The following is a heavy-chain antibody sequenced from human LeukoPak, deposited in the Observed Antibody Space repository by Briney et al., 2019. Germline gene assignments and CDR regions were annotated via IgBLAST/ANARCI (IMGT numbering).Heavy chain of an antibody. V-gene: IGHV3-23*01. CDR2: ISGSGGST. Sequence: PGGSLRLSCAASGFTFSSYAMSWVRQAPGKGLEWVSAISGSGGSTYYADSVKGRFTISRDNSKNTLYLQMNSLRAEDTAVYYCAKDSWAPDYGDYFVGGYYYYYYMDVWGKGTTVTVSS. D-gene: IGHD4-17*01. J-gene: IGHJ6*03. CDR1: GFTFSSYA. CDR3: AKDSWAPDYGDYFVGGYYYYYYMDV.